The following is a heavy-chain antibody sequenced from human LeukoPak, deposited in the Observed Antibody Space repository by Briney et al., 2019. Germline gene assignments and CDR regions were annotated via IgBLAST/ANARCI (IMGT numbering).Heavy chain of an antibody. Sequence: GESLKISCKGSGYSFTSYWIGWVRQMPGKGLEWMGIIYPGDSDTRYSPSFQGQVTISADKSISTAYLQWSSLKASDTAMYYCARRVWLRFNGRGYFDYWGQGTLVTVSS. CDR1: GYSFTSYW. D-gene: IGHD5-12*01. J-gene: IGHJ4*02. CDR3: ARRVWLRFNGRGYFDY. V-gene: IGHV5-51*01. CDR2: IYPGDSDT.